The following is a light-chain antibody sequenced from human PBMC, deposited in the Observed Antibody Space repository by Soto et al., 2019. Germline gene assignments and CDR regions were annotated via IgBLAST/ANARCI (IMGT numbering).Light chain of an antibody. J-gene: IGKJ1*01. V-gene: IGKV1-39*01. CDR1: RSISRF. Sequence: DIQMTQSPSSLSASVGDRVNMTCRASRSISRFLSWYQQKPGKAPNLLIYAASSLQSGVPSRFSGAGSGTDFTLTIGKLHSEDFAIYYCKQSYSTQWTFGQGTKVEI. CDR3: KQSYSTQWT. CDR2: AAS.